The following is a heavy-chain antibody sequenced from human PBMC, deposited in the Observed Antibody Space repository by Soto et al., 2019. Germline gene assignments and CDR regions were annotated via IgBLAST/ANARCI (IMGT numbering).Heavy chain of an antibody. CDR2: ISYDGSNK. V-gene: IGHV3-30*03. Sequence: GGSLRLSCAASGFTFSSYGMHWVRQAPGKGLEWVAVISYDGSNKYYADSVKGRFPISRDNSKNTLYLQMNSLRAEDTAVYYCARDRYDSSSWHGIIDYWGQGTLVTVSS. J-gene: IGHJ4*02. D-gene: IGHD6-13*01. CDR1: GFTFSSYG. CDR3: ARDRYDSSSWHGIIDY.